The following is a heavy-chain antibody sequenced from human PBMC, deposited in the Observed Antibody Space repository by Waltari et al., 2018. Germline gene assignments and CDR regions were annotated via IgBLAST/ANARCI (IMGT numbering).Heavy chain of an antibody. CDR1: GGSFSGYS. D-gene: IGHD2-8*01. CDR2: INHSGST. V-gene: IGHV4-34*01. Sequence: QVQLQQWGAGLLKPSETLSLTCAVYGGSFSGYSWSWIRQPPGKGLEWIGEINHSGSTNYNPSLKSRVTISVDTSKNQFSLKLSSVTAADTAVYYCAMVYADYYYYYMDVWGKGTTVTVSS. CDR3: AMVYADYYYYYMDV. J-gene: IGHJ6*03.